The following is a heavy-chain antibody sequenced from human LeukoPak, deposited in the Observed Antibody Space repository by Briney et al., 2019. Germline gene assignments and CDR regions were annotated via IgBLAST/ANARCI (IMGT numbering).Heavy chain of an antibody. CDR2: ISWNSGSI. D-gene: IGHD6-13*01. J-gene: IGHJ6*02. Sequence: GGSLRLSCAASGFTFDDYAMHWVRQAPGKGLEWVSGISWNSGSIGYADSVKGRFTISRDNAKNSLYLQMNSLRAEDTALYYCAKSAGIAAAEYYYYGMDVWSQGTTVTVSS. CDR3: AKSAGIAAAEYYYYGMDV. V-gene: IGHV3-9*01. CDR1: GFTFDDYA.